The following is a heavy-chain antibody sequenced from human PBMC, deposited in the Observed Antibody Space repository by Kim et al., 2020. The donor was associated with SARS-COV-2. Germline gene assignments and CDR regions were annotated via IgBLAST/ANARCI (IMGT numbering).Heavy chain of an antibody. Sequence: TNYSPSCQGHVTISADRSTTTAFLQWSSLKASDTAIYYCARRSGSSSGDDYWGQGTLVTVSS. D-gene: IGHD3-10*01. CDR2: T. V-gene: IGHV5-10-1*01. CDR3: ARRSGSSSGDDY. J-gene: IGHJ4*02.